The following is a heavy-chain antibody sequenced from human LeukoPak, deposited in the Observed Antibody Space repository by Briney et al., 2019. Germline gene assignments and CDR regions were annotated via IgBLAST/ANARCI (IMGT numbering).Heavy chain of an antibody. J-gene: IGHJ4*02. CDR3: ARELLLYYYDSSGYYDY. Sequence: SETLSLTCTVSGGSISSYYWSWIRLHPGKGLEWIGYIYYSGSTYYNPSLKSRVTISVDTSKNQFSLKLSSVTAADTAVYYCARELLLYYYDSSGYYDYWGQGTLVTVSS. CDR1: GGSISSYY. CDR2: IYYSGST. V-gene: IGHV4-59*06. D-gene: IGHD3-22*01.